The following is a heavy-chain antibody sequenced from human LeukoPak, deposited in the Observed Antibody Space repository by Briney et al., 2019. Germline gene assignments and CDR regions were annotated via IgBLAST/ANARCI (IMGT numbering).Heavy chain of an antibody. D-gene: IGHD3-9*01. CDR3: ARGDDILTGYPN. V-gene: IGHV3-74*01. J-gene: IGHJ3*01. CDR1: GFTFSIYW. CDR2: INSDGSST. Sequence: RSGGSLRLSCAASGFTFSIYWMHWVPKAPGKGLVWVSRINSDGSSTSYADSVKGRFTISRDNAKNTLYLQMNSLRAEDTAVYYCARGDDILTGYPNWGQGTMVTVSS.